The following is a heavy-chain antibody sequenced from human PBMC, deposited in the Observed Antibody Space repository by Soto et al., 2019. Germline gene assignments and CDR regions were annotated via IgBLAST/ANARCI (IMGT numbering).Heavy chain of an antibody. V-gene: IGHV4-4*02. CDR3: ARVIGMTTVNKSWSRSWYFDL. D-gene: IGHD4-17*01. CDR2: IYHSGST. J-gene: IGHJ2*01. CDR1: SGSISSSNW. Sequence: QVQLQESGPGLVKPSGTLSLTCAISSGSISSSNWWSWVRQPPGKGLEWIGEIYHSGSTNYNPSLKSRVTISVDKSKNQFSLKLSSVTAADTAVYYCARVIGMTTVNKSWSRSWYFDLWGRGTLVTVSS.